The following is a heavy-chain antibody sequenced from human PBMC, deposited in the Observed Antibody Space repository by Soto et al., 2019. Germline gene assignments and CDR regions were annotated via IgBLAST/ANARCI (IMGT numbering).Heavy chain of an antibody. J-gene: IGHJ5*02. Sequence: WASVKVSCKTSGYTFTSYGISWVRQAPGQGLEWMGWITTDKGKTTYAQRFQGRVTMTTDTSTSTAYMELRSLRSDDTAVYYCAYSSGWYNWLDPWGQGTLVTVSS. V-gene: IGHV1-18*01. CDR2: ITTDKGKT. CDR3: AYSSGWYNWLDP. D-gene: IGHD6-19*01. CDR1: GYTFTSYG.